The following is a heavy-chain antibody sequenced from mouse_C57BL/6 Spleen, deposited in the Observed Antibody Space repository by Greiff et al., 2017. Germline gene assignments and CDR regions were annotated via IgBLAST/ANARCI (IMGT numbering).Heavy chain of an antibody. V-gene: IGHV1-80*01. CDR3: ARGLYYGNYGWYFDV. CDR2: IYPGDGDT. J-gene: IGHJ1*03. Sequence: VQLQQSGAELVKPGASVKISCKASGYAFSSYWMNWVKQRPGKGLEWIGQIYPGDGDTNYNGKFKGKATLTADKSSSTAYMQLSSLTSEDSAVYFCARGLYYGNYGWYFDVWGTGTTVTVSS. CDR1: GYAFSSYW. D-gene: IGHD2-1*01.